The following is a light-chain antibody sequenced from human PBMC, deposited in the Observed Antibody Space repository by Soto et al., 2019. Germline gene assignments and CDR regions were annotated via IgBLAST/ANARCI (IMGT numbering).Light chain of an antibody. J-gene: IGKJ5*01. CDR3: QQRSNWPIT. CDR2: DAS. Sequence: EILLTQAPATLSWSAGEGATLSCRASQSVSRYLAWYQQKPGQAPRLLIYDASNRATGIPARFSGSGSGTDFALTISSLEPEDFAVYYCQQRSNWPITFGKGTRLEIK. V-gene: IGKV3-11*01. CDR1: QSVSRY.